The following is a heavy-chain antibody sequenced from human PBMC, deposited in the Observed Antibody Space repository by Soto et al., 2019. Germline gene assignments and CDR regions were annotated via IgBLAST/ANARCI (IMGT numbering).Heavy chain of an antibody. J-gene: IGHJ6*02. D-gene: IGHD3-10*01. CDR3: ARVPSLYGSGTQYYYYGMDV. CDR1: GFGFSAYA. V-gene: IGHV3-23*01. CDR2: LVGSGGDK. Sequence: GGSLRLSCAGSGFGFSAYAMNWVRQAPGKGLQWVSGLVGSGGDKNYADSVRGRFTVSRDNSKNTLYLQMNSLRAEDTAVYYCARVPSLYGSGTQYYYYGMDVWGQGTTVTVSS.